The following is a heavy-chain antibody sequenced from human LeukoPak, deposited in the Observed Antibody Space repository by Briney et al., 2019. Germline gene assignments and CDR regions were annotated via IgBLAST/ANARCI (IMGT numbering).Heavy chain of an antibody. CDR1: G. V-gene: IGHV3-30*18. CDR2: ISYDGSNK. J-gene: IGHJ4*02. Sequence: GXXWXRXXXXKGLEWLAVISYDGSNKYYADSVKGRLTIFRDNSKNTLYLQMNSLRAEDTAVYYCAKAPQDYWGQGTLVTVSS. CDR3: AKAPQDY.